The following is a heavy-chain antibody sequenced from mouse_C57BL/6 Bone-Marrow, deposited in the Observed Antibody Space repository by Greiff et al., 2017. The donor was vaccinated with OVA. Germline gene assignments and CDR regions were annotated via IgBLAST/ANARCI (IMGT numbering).Heavy chain of an antibody. V-gene: IGHV1-64*01. D-gene: IGHD1-1*01. J-gene: IGHJ1*03. CDR2: IHPNSGST. CDR3: AAYYYGTFYWYFDV. CDR1: GYTFTSYW. Sequence: QVQLQQPGAELVKPGASVKLSCKASGYTFTSYWMHWVKQRPGQGLEWIGMIHPNSGSTNYNEKFKSKATLTVDKSSSTAYMQLSSLTSEDSAVYYCAAYYYGTFYWYFDVWGRGTTVTVSS.